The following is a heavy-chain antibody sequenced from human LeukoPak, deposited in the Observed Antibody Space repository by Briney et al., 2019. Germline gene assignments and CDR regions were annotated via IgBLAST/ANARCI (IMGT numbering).Heavy chain of an antibody. V-gene: IGHV4-59*07. CDR3: ARGGPVTYFDY. J-gene: IGHJ4*02. CDR2: MYYSGST. D-gene: IGHD4-17*01. Sequence: PSDTLSLTCTVSGGSISSNYWSWLRQPPGKGLEWIGCMYYSGSTNYNPSLKSRVTISVDTSKNQFSLKLSSVTAADTAVYYCARGGPVTYFDYWGQGTLVTVSS. CDR1: GGSISSNY.